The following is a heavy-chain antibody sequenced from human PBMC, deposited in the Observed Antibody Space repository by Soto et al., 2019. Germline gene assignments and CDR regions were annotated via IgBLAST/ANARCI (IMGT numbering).Heavy chain of an antibody. CDR3: AKDRPWFDP. CDR2: ISYDGSNK. Sequence: QVQLVESGGGVVQPGRSLRLSCAASGFTFSSYGMHWVRQAPGKGLEWVAVISYDGSNKYYADSVKGRFTISRDNSKNTLYLQMNGLRAEDTAVYYCAKDRPWFDPWGQGTLVTVSS. J-gene: IGHJ5*02. CDR1: GFTFSSYG. V-gene: IGHV3-30*18.